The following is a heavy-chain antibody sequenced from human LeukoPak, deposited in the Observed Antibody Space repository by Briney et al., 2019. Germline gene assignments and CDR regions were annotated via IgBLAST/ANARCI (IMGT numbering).Heavy chain of an antibody. CDR2: ISSSSSTI. J-gene: IGHJ4*02. D-gene: IGHD3-10*01. CDR3: AGSFGAMVRGVLDY. V-gene: IGHV3-48*01. CDR1: GFTFSSCS. Sequence: SGGSLRLSCAASGFTFSSCSMNWVRQAPGKGLEWVSYISSSSSTIYYADSVRGRFTISRDNAKNSLYLQMNSLRAEDTAVYYCAGSFGAMVRGVLDYWGQGTLVTVSS.